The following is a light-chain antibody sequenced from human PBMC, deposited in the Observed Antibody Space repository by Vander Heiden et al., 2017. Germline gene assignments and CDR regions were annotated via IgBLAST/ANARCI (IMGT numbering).Light chain of an antibody. Sequence: EIVLTQSPRTLSLSPGERGTLSCRASQSVASTYLAWFQQKPGQAPRLLIYGASSRATGIPDRFRGSGSGTDFTLTISRLEPEDFAVYFCQQDGSSPLTFGGGTKVEIK. CDR1: QSVASTY. CDR3: QQDGSSPLT. J-gene: IGKJ4*01. CDR2: GAS. V-gene: IGKV3-20*01.